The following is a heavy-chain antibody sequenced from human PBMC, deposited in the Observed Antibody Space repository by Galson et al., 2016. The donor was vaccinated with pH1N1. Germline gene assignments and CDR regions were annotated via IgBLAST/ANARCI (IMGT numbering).Heavy chain of an antibody. Sequence: QSGAEVKKPGESLKISCKGSGYSFSSSWIGWVRQVPGKGLEWMGIIYLGGSHIRYSPSFQGQVTISADKSINIVYLQWSSLKASDTAIYYCARQNDYGDYRGDAFDIWGQGTMVIGSS. CDR1: GYSFSSSW. CDR2: IYLGGSHI. J-gene: IGHJ3*02. D-gene: IGHD4-17*01. CDR3: ARQNDYGDYRGDAFDI. V-gene: IGHV5-51*01.